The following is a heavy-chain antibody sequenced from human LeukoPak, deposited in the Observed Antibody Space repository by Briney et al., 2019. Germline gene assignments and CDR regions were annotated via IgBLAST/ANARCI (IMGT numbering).Heavy chain of an antibody. CDR3: FVVVTAIPTQFDY. V-gene: IGHV1-8*03. Sequence: ASVKVSCKDSGYTLTSYDINWVRQATGQGLEWMGWMNHNSGNTGYAQKFQGRVTITRNTSISTAYMELSSLRSEDTAVYYCFVVVTAIPTQFDYWGQGTLVTVSS. CDR2: MNHNSGNT. CDR1: GYTLTSYD. J-gene: IGHJ4*02. D-gene: IGHD2-21*02.